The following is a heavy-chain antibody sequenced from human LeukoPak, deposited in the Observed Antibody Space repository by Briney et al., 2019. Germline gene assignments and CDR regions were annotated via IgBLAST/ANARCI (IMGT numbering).Heavy chain of an antibody. CDR1: GFTFSSYA. J-gene: IGHJ4*02. D-gene: IGHD2-2*01. CDR2: ISGSGGST. Sequence: GGSLRLSCAASGFTFSSYAMSWVRQAPGKGLEWVSAISGSGGSTYYADSVKGRFTITRDNSKNTLYLQMNSLRAEDTAVYYCAKFPPIVVVPAAIAVFDYWGQGTLVTVSS. CDR3: AKFPPIVVVPAAIAVFDY. V-gene: IGHV3-23*01.